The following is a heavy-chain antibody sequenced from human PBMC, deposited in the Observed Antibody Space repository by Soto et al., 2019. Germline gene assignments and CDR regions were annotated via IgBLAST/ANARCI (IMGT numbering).Heavy chain of an antibody. CDR2: INPSGGST. CDR1: GYTFTSYY. J-gene: IGHJ4*02. Sequence: ASVKVSCKASGYTFTSYYMHWVRQAPGQGLEWMGIINPSGGSTSYAQKFQGRATMTRDTSTSTVYMELSSLRSEDTAVYYCASFYSGSQGTDYWGQETLVTVSS. V-gene: IGHV1-46*01. D-gene: IGHD1-26*01. CDR3: ASFYSGSQGTDY.